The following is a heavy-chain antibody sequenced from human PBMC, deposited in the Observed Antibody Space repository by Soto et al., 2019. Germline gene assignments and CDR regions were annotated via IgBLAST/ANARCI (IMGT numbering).Heavy chain of an antibody. CDR1: SASINDNNW. D-gene: IGHD3-3*01. CDR3: ARGAAVGSNTIFDY. V-gene: IGHV4-4*02. Sequence: QVQLQESCPGLVKPSGTLSLTCAVSSASINDNNWWSWVRQPPGKGLEWVGEVYHSGITNYNPSLASLVTVAVDKTKNHFSLNLTSVTAADTAVYYCARGAAVGSNTIFDYWGQGALVTVSS. CDR2: VYHSGIT. J-gene: IGHJ4*02.